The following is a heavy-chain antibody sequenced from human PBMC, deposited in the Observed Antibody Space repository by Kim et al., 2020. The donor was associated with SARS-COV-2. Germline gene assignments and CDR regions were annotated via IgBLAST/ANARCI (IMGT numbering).Heavy chain of an antibody. CDR1: GLAFSSYG. V-gene: IGHV3-30*18. J-gene: IGHJ5*02. D-gene: IGHD6-13*01. CDR3: AKGPIPLPDGKIPRRRWFDP. Sequence: GGSLRLSCAASGLAFSSYGMNWVRQAPGKGLEWVALISYDGNNQYYADSVKGRFIISRDNSKNTLYLQMSSLGPDDTAVYSCAKGPIPLPDGKIPRRRWFDPWGQGTPVIVSS. CDR2: ISYDGNNQ.